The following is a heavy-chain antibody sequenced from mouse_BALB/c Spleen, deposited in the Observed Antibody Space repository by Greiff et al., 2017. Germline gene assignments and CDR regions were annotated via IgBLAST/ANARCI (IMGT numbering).Heavy chain of an antibody. V-gene: IGHV3-8*02. Sequence: EVQLQQSGPSLVKPSQTLSLTCSVTGDSITSGYWNWIRKFPGNKLEYMGYISYSGSTYYNPSLKSRISITRDTSKNQYYLQLNSVTTEDTATYYCARYRDYDGYYYAMDYWGQGTSVTVSS. J-gene: IGHJ4*01. CDR2: ISYSGST. D-gene: IGHD2-4*01. CDR3: ARYRDYDGYYYAMDY. CDR1: GDSITSGY.